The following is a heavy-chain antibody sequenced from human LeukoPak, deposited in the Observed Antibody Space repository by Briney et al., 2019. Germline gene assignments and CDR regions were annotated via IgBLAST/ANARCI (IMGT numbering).Heavy chain of an antibody. Sequence: ASVKVSCKASGCTFTGYYMHWVRQAPGQGLEWMGWINPNSGGTNYAQKFQGWVTMTRDTSISTAYMELSRLRSDDTAVYYCATGIAAAGTDAFDIWGQGTMVTVSS. J-gene: IGHJ3*02. CDR1: GCTFTGYY. CDR3: ATGIAAAGTDAFDI. V-gene: IGHV1-2*04. D-gene: IGHD6-13*01. CDR2: INPNSGGT.